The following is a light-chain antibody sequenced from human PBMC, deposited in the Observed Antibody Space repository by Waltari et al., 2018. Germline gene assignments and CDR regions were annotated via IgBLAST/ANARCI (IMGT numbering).Light chain of an antibody. CDR2: ANT. V-gene: IGLV1-40*01. CDR1: SSNIGAGYD. Sequence: QSGLTQPPSVSGAPGQRVTISCTGSSSNIGAGYDAHWYQLLPGTAPKLLIYANTNRPSGVPYRFSGSKSVTSASLAITGLQAEDEADYYCQSYDSSLSRSVFGGGTKLTVL. CDR3: QSYDSSLSRSV. J-gene: IGLJ2*01.